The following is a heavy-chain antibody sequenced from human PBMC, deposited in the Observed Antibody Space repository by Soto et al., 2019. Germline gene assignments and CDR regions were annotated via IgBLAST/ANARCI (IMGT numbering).Heavy chain of an antibody. V-gene: IGHV3-23*01. CDR1: GFTFSSYA. Sequence: GGSLRLSCAASGFTFSSYAMSWVRQAPGKGLEWVSAISGSGGSTYYADSVKGRFTISRDNSKNTLYLQMNSLRAEDTAVYYCASVSCSGGSCDYWGQGTLVTVSS. J-gene: IGHJ4*02. D-gene: IGHD2-15*01. CDR3: ASVSCSGGSCDY. CDR2: ISGSGGST.